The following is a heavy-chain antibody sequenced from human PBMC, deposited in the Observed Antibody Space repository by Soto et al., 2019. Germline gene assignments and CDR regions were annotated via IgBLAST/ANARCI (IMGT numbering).Heavy chain of an antibody. CDR1: GFTFSSYG. V-gene: IGHV3-30*18. J-gene: IGHJ6*02. D-gene: IGHD1-1*01. Sequence: ESGGGVVQPGRSLRLSCAASGFTFSSYGMHWVRQAPGKGLEWVAVISYDGSNKYYADSVKGRFTISRDNSKNTLYLQMNSLRAEDTAVYYCAKAHDGTDYYYYGMDVWGQGTTVTVSS. CDR3: AKAHDGTDYYYYGMDV. CDR2: ISYDGSNK.